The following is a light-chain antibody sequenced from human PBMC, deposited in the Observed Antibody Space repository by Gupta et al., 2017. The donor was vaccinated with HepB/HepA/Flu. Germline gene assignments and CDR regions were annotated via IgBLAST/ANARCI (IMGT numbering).Light chain of an antibody. CDR1: SSDIGSSTR. V-gene: IGLV2-18*02. CDR2: EVD. Sequence: QSALTQPPSVSGSPGQSVTISCTGTSSDIGSSTRVSWYQQSPGTAPKLIIYEVDNRPSGVPDRFSGSKSGNTASLTISGLQTEDGADYYCSSYTTSNTYVLGIGTKVTVL. J-gene: IGLJ1*01. CDR3: SSYTTSNTYV.